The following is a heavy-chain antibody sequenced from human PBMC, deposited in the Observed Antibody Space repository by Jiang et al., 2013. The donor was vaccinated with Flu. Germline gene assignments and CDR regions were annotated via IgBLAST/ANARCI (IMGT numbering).Heavy chain of an antibody. CDR1: GYTFTDYY. V-gene: IGHV1-2*02. Sequence: VQLVESGAEVKKPGDSVKVSCKASGYTFTDYYIHWVRQAPGQGLEWMGWLNSNNGDTRYEQKFQGRVTMTRDTSITTAYMELTGLRSDDTAVYFCARDPDTPVPIDSWGQGTLVTVSS. CDR2: LNSNNGDT. CDR3: ARDPDTPVPIDS. J-gene: IGHJ4*02. D-gene: IGHD5-18*01.